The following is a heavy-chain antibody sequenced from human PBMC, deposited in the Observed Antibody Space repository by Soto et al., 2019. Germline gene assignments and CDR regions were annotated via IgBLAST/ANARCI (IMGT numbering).Heavy chain of an antibody. CDR3: AREYCSGGTCYGVFHI. V-gene: IGHV3-48*01. J-gene: IGHJ3*02. CDR2: ISTSSSTI. D-gene: IGHD2-15*01. CDR1: GFTFSSST. Sequence: EVHLVESGGGLVQPGGSLRLSCAASGFTFSSSTMNWVRQAPGKGLEWVSYISTSSSTIYYADSVKGRFTISRDNAKNSVHLQMNSLRAEDAAVYYCAREYCSGGTCYGVFHIWGQGTMVTVSS.